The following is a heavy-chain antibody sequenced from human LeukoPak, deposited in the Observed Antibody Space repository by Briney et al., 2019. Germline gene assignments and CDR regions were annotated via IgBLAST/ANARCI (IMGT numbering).Heavy chain of an antibody. CDR1: GGTFSSYA. J-gene: IGHJ2*01. D-gene: IGHD4-11*01. Sequence: VKVSCKASGGTFSSYAISWVRHAPGQGLEWMGGIIPIFGTANYAQKFQGRVTITADESTSTAYMELSSLRSEDTAVYYCARGVHDYSNPTWYFDLWGRGTLVTVSS. V-gene: IGHV1-69*01. CDR3: ARGVHDYSNPTWYFDL. CDR2: IIPIFGTA.